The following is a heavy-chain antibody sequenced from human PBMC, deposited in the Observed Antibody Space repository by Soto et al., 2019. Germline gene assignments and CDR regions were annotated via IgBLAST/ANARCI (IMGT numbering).Heavy chain of an antibody. CDR1: GGSMTSGDQY. V-gene: IGHV4-31*03. CDR3: AIQLPQRQGRNMDV. CDR2: INHRGSL. J-gene: IGHJ6*02. D-gene: IGHD5-18*01. Sequence: TLSLTCTVTGGSMTSGDQYWTWIRHRPGEGLEWFGYINHRGSLYYNPSLKSRVSMSVDTSKNQFSLNLSSVTAADTAEYYGAIQLPQRQGRNMDVWGQGTTITV.